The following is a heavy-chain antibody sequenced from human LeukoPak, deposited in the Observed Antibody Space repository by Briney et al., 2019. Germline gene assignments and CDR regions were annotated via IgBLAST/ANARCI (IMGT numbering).Heavy chain of an antibody. CDR2: INHSGST. CDR1: GGSFSGYY. D-gene: IGHD2-21*02. V-gene: IGHV4-34*01. J-gene: IGHJ4*02. CDR3: ARGCGGDCDGLDY. Sequence: PSETLSLTCAVYGGSFSGYYWSWIRQPPGKGLEWIGEINHSGSTNYNPSLKSRVTMSVDTSKNQFSLKLSSVTAADTAVYYCARGCGGDCDGLDYWGQGTLVTVSS.